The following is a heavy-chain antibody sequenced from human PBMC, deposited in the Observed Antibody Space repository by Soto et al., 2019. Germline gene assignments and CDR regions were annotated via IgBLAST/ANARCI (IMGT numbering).Heavy chain of an antibody. J-gene: IGHJ1*01. Sequence: SVKVSCKASGGTFSSFGISWVRQAPGQGLEWMGGIIPVFGRPNYAQRFRGRLTITADESTNTSYMELIDLTSEDTAVYYCAREASGYDFWGQGTQVTVSS. CDR3: AREASGYDF. D-gene: IGHD5-12*01. CDR1: GGTFSSFG. V-gene: IGHV1-69*13. CDR2: IIPVFGRP.